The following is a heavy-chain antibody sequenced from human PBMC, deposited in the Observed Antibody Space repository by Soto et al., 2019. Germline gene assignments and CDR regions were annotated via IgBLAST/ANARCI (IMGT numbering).Heavy chain of an antibody. Sequence: SETLSLTCTVSGGSISSSSYYWGWIRQPPGKGLEWIGSIYYSGSTYYNPSLKSRVTISVDTSKNQFSLKLSSVTAADTAVYYCAGFIAVAGTIYYYYYGMDVWGQGTTVTAP. D-gene: IGHD6-19*01. CDR2: IYYSGST. CDR3: AGFIAVAGTIYYYYYGMDV. J-gene: IGHJ6*02. CDR1: GGSISSSSYY. V-gene: IGHV4-39*01.